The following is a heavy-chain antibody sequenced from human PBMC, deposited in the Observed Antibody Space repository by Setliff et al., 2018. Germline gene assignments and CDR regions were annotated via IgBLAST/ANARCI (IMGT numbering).Heavy chain of an antibody. J-gene: IGHJ4*02. CDR3: ARGWRDYGAMGY. CDR1: GGSISSHH. V-gene: IGHV4-59*11. D-gene: IGHD4-17*01. Sequence: SETLSLTCTVSGGSISSHHWSWIRQPPGKGLEWIGYIYYSGSTNYNPSLKSRVTISVDTSKNQFSLKLSSVTAADTAVYYCARGWRDYGAMGYWGQGTLVTVSS. CDR2: IYYSGST.